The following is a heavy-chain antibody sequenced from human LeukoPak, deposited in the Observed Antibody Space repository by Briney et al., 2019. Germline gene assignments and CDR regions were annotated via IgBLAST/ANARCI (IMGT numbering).Heavy chain of an antibody. Sequence: SVKVSCKASGGTFSSYAISWVRQAPGQGLEWMGRIIPILGIANYAQRFQGRVTITADKSTSTAYMELSSLRSEDTAVYYCARVVPAASNYFDYWGQGTLVTVSS. CDR2: IIPILGIA. J-gene: IGHJ4*02. V-gene: IGHV1-69*04. D-gene: IGHD2-2*01. CDR1: GGTFSSYA. CDR3: ARVVPAASNYFDY.